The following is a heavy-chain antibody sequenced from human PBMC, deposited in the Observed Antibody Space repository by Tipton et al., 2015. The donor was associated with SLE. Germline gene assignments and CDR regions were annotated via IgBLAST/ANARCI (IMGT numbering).Heavy chain of an antibody. CDR1: GYSISSGYY. D-gene: IGHD7-27*01. CDR2: IYYSGST. Sequence: TLSLTCAVSGYSISSGYYWSWIRQPPGKGLEWIGYIYYSGSTNYNPSLKSRVTISVDTSKNQFSLKLSSVTAADTAVYYCASDQLGIELGFDPWGQGTLVTVSS. V-gene: IGHV4-61*01. CDR3: ASDQLGIELGFDP. J-gene: IGHJ5*02.